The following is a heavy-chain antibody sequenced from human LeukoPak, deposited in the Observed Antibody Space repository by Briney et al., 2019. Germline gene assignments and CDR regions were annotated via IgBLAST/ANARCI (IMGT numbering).Heavy chain of an antibody. J-gene: IGHJ6*03. D-gene: IGHD2-15*01. CDR3: ARDSVVVVASNYYYYYMDV. Sequence: ASETLSLTCTVSGGSISSGGYYWSWIRQHPGKGLEWIGYIYYSGSTYYNPSLKSRVTISVDKSKNQFSLKLSSVTAADTAVYYCARDSVVVVASNYYYYYMDVWGKGTTVTVSS. V-gene: IGHV4-31*03. CDR1: GGSISSGGYY. CDR2: IYYSGST.